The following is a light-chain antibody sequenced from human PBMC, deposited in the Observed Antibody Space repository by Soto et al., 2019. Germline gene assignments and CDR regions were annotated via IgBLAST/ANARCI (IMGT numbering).Light chain of an antibody. CDR3: ETWDTNTRV. CDR2: FEGSGTY. CDR1: SGHSSYI. Sequence: QSVLTQSSSASASLGSSVKITCTLSSGHSSYIIAWHQQQPGKAPRHLMKFEGSGTYNKGSGIPDRFSGSSSGADRYLTISNLQFEDEADYYCETWDTNTRVFGGGTKVTVL. J-gene: IGLJ3*02. V-gene: IGLV4-60*02.